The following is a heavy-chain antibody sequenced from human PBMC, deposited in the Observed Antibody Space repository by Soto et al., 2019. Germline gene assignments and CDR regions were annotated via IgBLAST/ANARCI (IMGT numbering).Heavy chain of an antibody. Sequence: ASVKVSCKTSGYTFNNYGINWVRQAPGQGLELMGWISAYDGKTTYAEKFQGRVTLTTDTSTSTAYMELRSLRSDDTAIYYCARDPHEFWTSYWFDPWGQGTPVTVPQ. J-gene: IGHJ5*02. CDR3: ARDPHEFWTSYWFDP. CDR1: GYTFNNYG. V-gene: IGHV1-18*01. D-gene: IGHD3-3*01. CDR2: ISAYDGKT.